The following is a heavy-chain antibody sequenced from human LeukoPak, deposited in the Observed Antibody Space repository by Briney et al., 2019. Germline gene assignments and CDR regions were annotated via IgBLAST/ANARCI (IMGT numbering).Heavy chain of an antibody. V-gene: IGHV3-9*01. Sequence: GGSLRLSCAASGFTFDDYAMHWVRQAPGKGLEWVSGISWNSGSIGYADSVKGRFTISRDNAKNFLYLQMNSLRAEDTALYYCAKERGVNYDFWSGYWGTDYYGMDVWGQGTTVTVSS. CDR3: AKERGVNYDFWSGYWGTDYYGMDV. CDR2: ISWNSGSI. CDR1: GFTFDDYA. D-gene: IGHD3-3*01. J-gene: IGHJ6*02.